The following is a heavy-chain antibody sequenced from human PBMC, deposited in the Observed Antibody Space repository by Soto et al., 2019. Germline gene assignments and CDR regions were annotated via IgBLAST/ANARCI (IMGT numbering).Heavy chain of an antibody. Sequence: ASVKVSCKASGYTLTSYAMHWVRQAPGQRLEWMGWINAGNGNTKYSQKFQGRVTITRDTSASTAYMELSSLRSEDTAVYYCARGLFMVRGVIITSLHFDYWGQGTLVTVSS. CDR1: GYTLTSYA. J-gene: IGHJ4*02. D-gene: IGHD3-10*01. CDR2: INAGNGNT. CDR3: ARGLFMVRGVIITSLHFDY. V-gene: IGHV1-3*01.